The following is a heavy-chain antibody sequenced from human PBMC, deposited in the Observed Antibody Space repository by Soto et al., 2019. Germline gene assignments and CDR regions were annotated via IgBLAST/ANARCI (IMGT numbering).Heavy chain of an antibody. CDR1: GDSISTYY. CDR3: ARHSCSGNKCYRPVDY. J-gene: IGHJ4*02. D-gene: IGHD2-15*01. CDR2: IYYSGNT. V-gene: IGHV4-59*08. Sequence: SETLSLTCTVSGDSISTYYWSWIRQPPGKGLEWIGYIYYSGNTNYNPSLKSRVTISIDTSKNQFSLKLSSVTAADTAVYYCARHSCSGNKCYRPVDYWGQGTLVTVSS.